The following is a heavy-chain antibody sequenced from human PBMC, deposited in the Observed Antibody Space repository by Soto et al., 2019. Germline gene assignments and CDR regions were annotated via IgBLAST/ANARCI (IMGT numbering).Heavy chain of an antibody. D-gene: IGHD1-26*01. J-gene: IGHJ4*02. Sequence: LRLSCAASGFTFSDFYMTWIRRAPGRGLECLSYISGRGGTIYYADSVKGRFTISRDNAKNSLDLQMDGLRADDTGVYYCARTTWELGVRFDYWGQGALVTVSS. CDR2: ISGRGGTI. CDR1: GFTFSDFY. CDR3: ARTTWELGVRFDY. V-gene: IGHV3-11*01.